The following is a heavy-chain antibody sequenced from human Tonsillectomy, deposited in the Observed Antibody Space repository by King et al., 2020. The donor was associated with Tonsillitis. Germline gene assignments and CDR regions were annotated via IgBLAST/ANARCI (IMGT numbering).Heavy chain of an antibody. CDR1: GFTFSSYA. J-gene: IGHJ5*02. CDR2: ISGSGGST. CDR3: AKKSQGPGDYGWGSYSDGAKNWFDP. V-gene: IGHV3-23*04. Sequence: VQLVESGGGLVQPGGSLRLSCAASGFTFSSYAMSWVRQAPGKGLEWVSAISGSGGSTYYADSVKGRFTISRDNSKNTLYLQMNSLRAEDTAVYYCAKKSQGPGDYGWGSYSDGAKNWFDPWGQGTLVTVSS. D-gene: IGHD3-10*01.